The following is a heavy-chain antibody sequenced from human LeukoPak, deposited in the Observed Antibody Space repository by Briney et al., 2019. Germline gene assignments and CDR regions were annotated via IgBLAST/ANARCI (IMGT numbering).Heavy chain of an antibody. J-gene: IGHJ5*02. CDR3: ARKQAVAGTGAVDP. Sequence: GGSLRLSCAASGFTFSSYAMSWVRQAPGKGREWVSSFSGSGGSTYYADSVKGRFTISRDNAKNSLYLQMNSLRAEDTAVYYCARKQAVAGTGAVDPWGQGTLVTVSS. CDR1: GFTFSSYA. D-gene: IGHD6-19*01. V-gene: IGHV3-23*01. CDR2: FSGSGGST.